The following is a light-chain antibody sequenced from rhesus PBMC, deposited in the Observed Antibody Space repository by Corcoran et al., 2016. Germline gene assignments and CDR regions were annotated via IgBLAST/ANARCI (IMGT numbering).Light chain of an antibody. CDR1: SSDIGTYNY. J-gene: IGLJ1*01. V-gene: IGLV2-32*02. Sequence: QAALTQARSVSGSPGQSVTISCTGASSDIGTYNYVSWYQQHPGTAPKLIIYEVSQRPSGVSDRFSASKSANTASLPISGLQAVDEADYYCASYGGSDTYIFGVGTRLTVL. CDR3: ASYGGSDTYI. CDR2: EVS.